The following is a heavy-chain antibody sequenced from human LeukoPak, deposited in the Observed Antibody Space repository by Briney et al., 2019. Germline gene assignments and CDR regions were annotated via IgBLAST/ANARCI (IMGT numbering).Heavy chain of an antibody. J-gene: IGHJ6*02. Sequence: GESLKISCKASGYSFTTYWIGWVRQMPGKGLEWMGIIYPCDSDTRYSPSFQGQVTISAASSITTAYLQWSSLKTSDTAIYYCPRRIHYYYGMDVWGQGTTVTVSS. CDR3: PRRIHYYYGMDV. D-gene: IGHD2-15*01. CDR2: IYPCDSDT. CDR1: GYSFTTYW. V-gene: IGHV5-51*01.